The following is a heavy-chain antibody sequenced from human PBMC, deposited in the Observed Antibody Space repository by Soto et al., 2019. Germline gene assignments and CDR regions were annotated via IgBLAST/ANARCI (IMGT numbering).Heavy chain of an antibody. CDR2: IYPGDSDT. CDR1: GYSFTSYW. Sequence: EVQLVQSGAEVKKPGESLKISCKGSGYSFTSYWIGWVRQMPGKGLEWMGIIYPGDSDTRYSPSFQGQVTISADKSISTAYLQWSSLKASDTAMYYCAREPNYYDSSGYKGAAFDIWGQGTMVTVSS. V-gene: IGHV5-51*01. J-gene: IGHJ3*02. D-gene: IGHD3-22*01. CDR3: AREPNYYDSSGYKGAAFDI.